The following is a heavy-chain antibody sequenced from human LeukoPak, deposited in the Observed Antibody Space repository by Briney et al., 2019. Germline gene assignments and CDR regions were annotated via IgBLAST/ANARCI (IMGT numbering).Heavy chain of an antibody. Sequence: PGGSLRLSCAASVFTFSSYWMNWVRQAPGKGLVWVSRIHPDGKNTAYEDSVKGRFTISRDNARNTLFLQMNSLRAEDAAVYYCASYVDTVRYDAFDVWGQGTMVTVSS. CDR1: VFTFSSYW. CDR3: ASYVDTVRYDAFDV. J-gene: IGHJ3*01. D-gene: IGHD5-18*01. CDR2: IHPDGKNT. V-gene: IGHV3-74*01.